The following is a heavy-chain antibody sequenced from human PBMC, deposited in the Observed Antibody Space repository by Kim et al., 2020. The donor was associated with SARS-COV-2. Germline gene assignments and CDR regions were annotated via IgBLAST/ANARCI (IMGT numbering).Heavy chain of an antibody. D-gene: IGHD3-10*01. J-gene: IGHJ5*02. CDR2: INHSGST. Sequence: SETLSLTCAVYGGSFSGYYWSWIRQPPGKGLEWIGEINHSGSTNYNPSLKSRVTISVDTSKNQFSLKLSSVTAADTAVYYCAREGIWFRELTRFDPWGQGTLVTVSS. V-gene: IGHV4-34*01. CDR3: AREGIWFRELTRFDP. CDR1: GGSFSGYY.